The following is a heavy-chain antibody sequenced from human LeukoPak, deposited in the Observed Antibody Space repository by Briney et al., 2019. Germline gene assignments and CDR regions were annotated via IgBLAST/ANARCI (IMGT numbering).Heavy chain of an antibody. D-gene: IGHD5-12*01. V-gene: IGHV4-34*01. CDR1: GGSFSGYY. Sequence: SETLSLTCAVYGGSFSGYYWGWIRQPPGKGLEWIGEINHSGSTNYNPSLKSRVTISVDTSKNQFSLKLNSVTAADTAVYYCARGEYSGYDYYFDYWGQGTLVTVSS. J-gene: IGHJ4*02. CDR3: ARGEYSGYDYYFDY. CDR2: INHSGST.